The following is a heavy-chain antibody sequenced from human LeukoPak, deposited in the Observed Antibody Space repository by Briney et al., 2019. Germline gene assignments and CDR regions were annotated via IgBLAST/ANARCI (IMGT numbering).Heavy chain of an antibody. CDR1: GLSLSTYA. J-gene: IGHJ4*02. Sequence: PGGSLSLSCSLSGLSLSTYAMHWVSPAPRKGLEYVSAIDTDVGGTYYADSVKGKFTSSRDKSKNTLYLQMRSLRTEDTAVYYCMTRDTSGYWGQGTLVTVSS. V-gene: IGHV3-64D*09. CDR2: IDTDVGGT. D-gene: IGHD3-10*01. CDR3: MTRDTSGY.